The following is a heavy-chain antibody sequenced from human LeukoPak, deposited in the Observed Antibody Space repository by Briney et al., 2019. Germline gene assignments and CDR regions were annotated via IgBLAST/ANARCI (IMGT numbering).Heavy chain of an antibody. CDR3: ARDPSYYGSGSYLDY. D-gene: IGHD3-10*01. J-gene: IGHJ4*02. CDR1: GGSISSYY. V-gene: IGHV4-59*01. Sequence: PSETLSLTCTVSGGSISSYYWSWIRQPPGKGLEWIGYIYYSGSTNYNPSLKSRVTISVDTSKNQFSLKLSSVTAADTAVYYCARDPSYYGSGSYLDYWGQGTLVTVSS. CDR2: IYYSGST.